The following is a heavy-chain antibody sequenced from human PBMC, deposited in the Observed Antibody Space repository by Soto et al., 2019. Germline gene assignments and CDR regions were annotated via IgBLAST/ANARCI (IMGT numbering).Heavy chain of an antibody. CDR2: ISVSGGDT. CDR1: GFTSSNYA. V-gene: IGHV3-23*01. Sequence: EVPLLESGGGLVQPGGSLRLSCAASGFTSSNYAMSWVRQAPGKGLEWVSGISVSGGDTYYADSVKGRFTVSRANSKNTLYLRMNSLRAEDTAVYYCARVKYSSGWAFDYWGQGTLVTVSS. CDR3: ARVKYSSGWAFDY. D-gene: IGHD6-19*01. J-gene: IGHJ4*02.